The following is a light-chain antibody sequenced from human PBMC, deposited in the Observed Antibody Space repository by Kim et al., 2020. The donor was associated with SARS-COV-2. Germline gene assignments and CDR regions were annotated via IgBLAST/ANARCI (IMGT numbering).Light chain of an antibody. CDR3: QQYGSPLLT. CDR1: QSFSSTY. J-gene: IGKJ4*01. V-gene: IGKV3-20*01. CDR2: GAS. Sequence: PGERATLSCRASQSFSSTYLAWYQQKPGQAPRPLISGASSRATGIPDRFSGSGSGTDFTLTISRLEPEDFGVYYCQQYGSPLLTFGGGTKLE.